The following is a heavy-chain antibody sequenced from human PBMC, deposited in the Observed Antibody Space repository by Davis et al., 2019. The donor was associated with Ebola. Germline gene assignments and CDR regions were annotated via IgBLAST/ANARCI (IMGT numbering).Heavy chain of an antibody. CDR3: ARLRGYSGYALDY. Sequence: MPGGSLRLSCAVSGDSISSSNWWSWVRQPPGKGLEWIGEINHSGSTNYNPSLKSRVTISVDTSKNQFSLKLSSVTAADTAVYYCARLRGYSGYALDYWGQGTLVTVSS. CDR1: GDSISSSNW. J-gene: IGHJ4*02. CDR2: INHSGST. D-gene: IGHD5-12*01. V-gene: IGHV4-4*02.